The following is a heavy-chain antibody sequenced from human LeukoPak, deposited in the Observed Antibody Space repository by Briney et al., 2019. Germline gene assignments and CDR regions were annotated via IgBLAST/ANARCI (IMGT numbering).Heavy chain of an antibody. D-gene: IGHD2-2*01. CDR1: GGSISSSSYY. Sequence: PSETLSLTCTVSGGSISSSSYYWGWIRQPPGKGLEWIGSIYYSGSTYYNPSLKSRVTISVDTSKNQFSMKLSSVTAADTAVYYCARHRTQLYWYFDLWGRGTLVTVSS. J-gene: IGHJ2*01. CDR2: IYYSGST. CDR3: ARHRTQLYWYFDL. V-gene: IGHV4-39*01.